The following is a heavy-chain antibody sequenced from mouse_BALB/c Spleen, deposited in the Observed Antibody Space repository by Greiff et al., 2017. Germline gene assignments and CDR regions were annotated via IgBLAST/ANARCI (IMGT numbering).Heavy chain of an antibody. D-gene: IGHD1-1*01. J-gene: IGHJ3*01. Sequence: EVKLMESGGGLVKPGGSLKLSCAASGFTFSSYAMSWVRQTPEKRLEWVASISSGGSTYYPDSVKGRFTISRDNARNILYLQMSSLRSEDTAMYYCARDLLRSFAYWGQGTLVTVSA. V-gene: IGHV5-6-5*01. CDR1: GFTFSSYA. CDR3: ARDLLRSFAY. CDR2: ISSGGST.